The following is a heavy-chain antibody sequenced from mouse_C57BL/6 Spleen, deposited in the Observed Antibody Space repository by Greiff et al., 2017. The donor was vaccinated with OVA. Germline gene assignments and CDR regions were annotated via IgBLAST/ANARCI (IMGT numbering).Heavy chain of an antibody. CDR1: GFTFSNYW. CDR3: TTDYDYDGAY. Sequence: EVQLVESGGGLVQPGGSMKLSCVASGFTFSNYWMNWVRQSPEKGLEWVAQIRLKSDNYATHYAESVKGRFTISRDESKSSVYLQMNNLRAEDTGIYYCTTDYDYDGAYWGQGTLVTVSA. D-gene: IGHD2-4*01. V-gene: IGHV6-3*01. J-gene: IGHJ3*01. CDR2: IRLKSDNYAT.